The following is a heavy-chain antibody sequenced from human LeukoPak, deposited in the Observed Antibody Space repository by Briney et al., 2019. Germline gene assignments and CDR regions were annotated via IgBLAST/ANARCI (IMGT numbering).Heavy chain of an antibody. J-gene: IGHJ4*02. Sequence: GGSLRLSCAASGFTFRNYWMHWVRQAPGKGLVWLSCINNDGSTTDYADSVKGRFTISRDNAKNSLYLQMNSLRDEDTAVYYCAPRGVVIDYWGQGTLVTVSS. CDR2: INNDGSTT. V-gene: IGHV3-74*01. CDR1: GFTFRNYW. D-gene: IGHD3-3*01. CDR3: APRGVVIDY.